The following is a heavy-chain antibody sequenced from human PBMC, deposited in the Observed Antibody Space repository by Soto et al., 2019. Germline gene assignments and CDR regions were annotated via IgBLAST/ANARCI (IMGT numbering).Heavy chain of an antibody. J-gene: IGHJ4*02. Sequence: EVRLLESGGGSEQPGGSLRLSCAASGFNLRTYAMYWVRQAPGKGLEWVSAIDDGNSAYYADSVKGRFIISRDNSRNTLYLQMDGLRVEDTAIYFCTKRPMCAGDCWYFDDWGQGILVTVSS. CDR3: TKRPMCAGDCWYFDD. D-gene: IGHD2-21*02. V-gene: IGHV3-23*05. CDR2: IDDGNSA. CDR1: GFNLRTYA.